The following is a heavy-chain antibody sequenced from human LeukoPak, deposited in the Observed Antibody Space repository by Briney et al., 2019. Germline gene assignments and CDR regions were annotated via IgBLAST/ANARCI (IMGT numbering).Heavy chain of an antibody. V-gene: IGHV3-66*01. CDR1: GFTVSDNY. Sequence: GGSLRLSCAASGFTVSDNYMTWVRRAPGKGLEWVSLIKSDGRTYFADSVEGRFTISRGNSKNTFYLQMTSLRAVDTAVYYCARDRTYCGVNCFSRGMDVWGQGTTVIVSS. J-gene: IGHJ6*02. D-gene: IGHD2-21*02. CDR3: ARDRTYCGVNCFSRGMDV. CDR2: IKSDGRT.